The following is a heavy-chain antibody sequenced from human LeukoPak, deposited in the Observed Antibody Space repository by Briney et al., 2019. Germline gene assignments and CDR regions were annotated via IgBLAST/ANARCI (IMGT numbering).Heavy chain of an antibody. J-gene: IGHJ5*02. Sequence: SETLSLTCAVYGGSFSGYYWSWIRQPPGKGLEWIGEINHSGSTNYNPSLKSRVTISVDTSKNQFSLKLSSVTAADPAVYYCARVPRYCSSTGCQKNWFDPWGQGTLVTVSS. V-gene: IGHV4-34*01. CDR3: ARVPRYCSSTGCQKNWFDP. CDR1: GGSFSGYY. D-gene: IGHD2-2*01. CDR2: INHSGST.